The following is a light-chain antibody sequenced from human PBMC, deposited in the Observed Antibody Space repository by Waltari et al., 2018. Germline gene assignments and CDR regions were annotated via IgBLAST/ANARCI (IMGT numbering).Light chain of an antibody. V-gene: IGKV1-9*01. CDR1: QDISSH. CDR2: GAS. CDR3: QPLNSYPIT. J-gene: IGKJ5*01. Sequence: DIQLTQSPSFLSASVGDRVTITCRASQDISSHLAWYQKNPGKAPKLLVYGASTLGSGVPSGFSGGGSGTEFTLTISSLQPEDFATYYCQPLNSYPITFGQGTRLEIK.